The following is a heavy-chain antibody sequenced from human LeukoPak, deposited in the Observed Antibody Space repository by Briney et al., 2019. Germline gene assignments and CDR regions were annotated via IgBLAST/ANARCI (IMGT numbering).Heavy chain of an antibody. Sequence: SETLSLTFTVSGGSISSSSYYWGWIRQPPGKGLEWIGSIYYSGSTYYNPSLKSRVTISVDTSKNQFSLKLSSVTAADTAVYYCASHSSPPHYGGKFYWGQGTLVTVSS. CDR3: ASHSSPPHYGGKFY. D-gene: IGHD4-23*01. CDR2: IYYSGST. CDR1: GGSISSSSYY. J-gene: IGHJ4*02. V-gene: IGHV4-39*07.